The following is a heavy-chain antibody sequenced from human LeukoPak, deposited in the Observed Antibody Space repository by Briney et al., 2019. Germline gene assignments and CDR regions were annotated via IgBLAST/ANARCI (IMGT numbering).Heavy chain of an antibody. Sequence: GASVKVSCKVSGYTLTELSMHWVRQAPGKGLEWMGGFDPEDGETTYAQKFQGRVTMTEDTSTDTAYMELSSLRSEDTAVYYCATPGFGGDAFDIWGQGTMVTVSS. CDR1: GYTLTELS. D-gene: IGHD3-16*01. CDR3: ATPGFGGDAFDI. CDR2: FDPEDGET. V-gene: IGHV1-24*01. J-gene: IGHJ3*02.